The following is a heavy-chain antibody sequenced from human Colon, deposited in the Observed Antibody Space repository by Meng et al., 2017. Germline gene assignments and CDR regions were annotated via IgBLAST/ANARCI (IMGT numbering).Heavy chain of an antibody. CDR3: ARGPLDY. J-gene: IGHJ4*02. CDR1: GGSVSSGSYY. V-gene: IGHV4-61*01. Sequence: QGQLQGSGPGLVRLSEALSLLCTVSGGSVSSGSYYWSWIRQPPGKGLEWIGYIYYTGSTNYNPSLKSRVTISVDTSKNQFSLKLSSVTAADTAVYYCARGPLDYWGQGTLVTVSS. CDR2: IYYTGST.